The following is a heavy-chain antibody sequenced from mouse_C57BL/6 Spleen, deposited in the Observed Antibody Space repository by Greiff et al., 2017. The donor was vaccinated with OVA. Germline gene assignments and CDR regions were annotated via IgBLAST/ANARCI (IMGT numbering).Heavy chain of an antibody. CDR3: AREELTGTAWFAY. CDR1: GFTFSSYG. Sequence: EVMLVESGGDLVKPGGSLKLSCAASGFTFSSYGMSWVRQTPDKRLEWVATISSGGSYTYYPDSVKGRFTISRDNAKNTLYLQMSSLKSEDTAMYYCAREELTGTAWFAYWGKGTLVTVSA. CDR2: ISSGGSYT. V-gene: IGHV5-6*01. J-gene: IGHJ3*01. D-gene: IGHD4-1*01.